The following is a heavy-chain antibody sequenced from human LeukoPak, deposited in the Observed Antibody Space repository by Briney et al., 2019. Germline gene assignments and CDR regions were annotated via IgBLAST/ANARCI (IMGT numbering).Heavy chain of an antibody. CDR1: GYTFTSYG. D-gene: IGHD5-18*01. J-gene: IGHJ6*02. CDR2: ISAYNGNT. Sequence: ASVKVSCKASGYTFTSYGISWVRQAPGQGLEWMGWISAYNGNTNYAQKLQGRVTMTTDTSTSTAYMELRSLRSDDTAVYYCARAGQSEKTTRIQLRAQYYGMDVWGQGTTVTVSS. V-gene: IGHV1-18*01. CDR3: ARAGQSEKTTRIQLRAQYYGMDV.